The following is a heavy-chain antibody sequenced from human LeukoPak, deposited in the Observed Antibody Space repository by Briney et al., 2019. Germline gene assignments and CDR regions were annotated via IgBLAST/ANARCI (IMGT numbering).Heavy chain of an antibody. V-gene: IGHV3-73*01. CDR1: GFTFSGSA. Sequence: GGSLRLSCAASGFTFSGSAIHWVRQSFGKGLEWIGHIDKEKNSYATASAYAVSVEGRFTVSRDDSKNMAFLQMSGLKTEDTALYFCTRDSGTYNWLDPWGQGNLVTVYS. D-gene: IGHD1-26*01. CDR2: IDKEKNSYATAS. J-gene: IGHJ5*02. CDR3: TRDSGTYNWLDP.